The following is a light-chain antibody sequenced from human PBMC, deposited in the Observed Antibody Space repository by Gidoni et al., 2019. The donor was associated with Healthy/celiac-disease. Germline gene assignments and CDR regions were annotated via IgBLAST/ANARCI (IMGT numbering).Light chain of an antibody. CDR2: ASS. J-gene: IGKJ4*01. CDR1: QSISSY. CDR3: QQSYSTPHT. Sequence: TQMTQSPSSLSASVGDRVTITCRASQSISSYLNWYKQKPGKAPKLLIYASSSLQSGFPSRLDGSGSGTDFTLNISSLQPEDFATYYWQQSYSTPHTSGGGTKVEIK. V-gene: IGKV1-39*01.